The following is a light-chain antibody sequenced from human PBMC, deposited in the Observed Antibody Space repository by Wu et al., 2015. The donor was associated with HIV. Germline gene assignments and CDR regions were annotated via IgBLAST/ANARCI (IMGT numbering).Light chain of an antibody. J-gene: IGKJ2*03. CDR1: QSVSSY. CDR3: QQRSNWPS. CDR2: DAS. V-gene: IGKV3-11*01. Sequence: EIVLTQSPVTLSLSPGKRATLSCRASQSVSSYLAWYQQKPGQAPRLLIYDASNRATGIPARFSGSGSGTDFTLTISSLEPEDFAVYYCQQRSNWPSFGQGTKAGDQT.